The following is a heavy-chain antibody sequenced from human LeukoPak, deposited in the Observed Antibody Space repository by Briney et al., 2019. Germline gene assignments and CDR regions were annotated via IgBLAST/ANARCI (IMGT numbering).Heavy chain of an antibody. CDR2: INAGNGNT. Sequence: ASVKVSCKASGYTFTNYAMQWVRQAPGQRLEWMGWINAGNGNTRYSQRFQGRVTITRVTSASTAYMEVTSLRSEDTAVYYCARGIWSRAVSSYYFDYWGQGTLVTVSS. CDR3: ARGIWSRAVSSYYFDY. D-gene: IGHD3-3*01. V-gene: IGHV1-3*01. CDR1: GYTFTNYA. J-gene: IGHJ4*02.